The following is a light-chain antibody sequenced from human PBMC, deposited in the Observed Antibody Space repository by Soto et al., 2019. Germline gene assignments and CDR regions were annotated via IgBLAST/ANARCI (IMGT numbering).Light chain of an antibody. CDR1: QSVLYSSNNKNY. Sequence: DIVMTQSPDSLAVSLGERATINCKSSQSVLYSSNNKNYLAGYQQKPGQSPKLLIYWASTRESGVPDRFSGSGSGSDFTLTISSLQAEDVAVYYCQQYYSPWTFGQGTKVEIK. J-gene: IGKJ1*01. CDR3: QQYYSPWT. CDR2: WAS. V-gene: IGKV4-1*01.